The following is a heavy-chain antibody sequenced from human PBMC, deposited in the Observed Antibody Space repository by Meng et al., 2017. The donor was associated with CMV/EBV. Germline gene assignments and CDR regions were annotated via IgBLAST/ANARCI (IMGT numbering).Heavy chain of an antibody. Sequence: ASVKVSCKASGYSFTGHHIHWVRQTPGQGLEWMGWINPSSGDTNYAQKFQGRVTMTRDTSITTVYMEVSSLKSDDTAVYHCARAWGSQQLLSSLDYWGQGTLVTVSS. CDR2: INPSSGDT. D-gene: IGHD6-13*01. J-gene: IGHJ4*02. CDR3: ARAWGSQQLLSSLDY. V-gene: IGHV1-2*02. CDR1: GYSFTGHH.